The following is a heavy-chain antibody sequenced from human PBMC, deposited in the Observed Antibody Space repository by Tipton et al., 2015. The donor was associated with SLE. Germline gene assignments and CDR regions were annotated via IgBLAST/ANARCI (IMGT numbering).Heavy chain of an antibody. CDR3: ARRGQLGIVY. V-gene: IGHV4-39*07. J-gene: IGHJ4*02. D-gene: IGHD7-27*01. CDR2: INHSGST. CDR1: GGSISSSSYY. Sequence: TLSLTCTVSGGSISSSSYYWGWIRQPPGKGLEWIGEINHSGSTNYNPSLKSRVTISVDTSKNQFSLKLSSVTAADTAVYYCARRGQLGIVYWGQGTLVTVSS.